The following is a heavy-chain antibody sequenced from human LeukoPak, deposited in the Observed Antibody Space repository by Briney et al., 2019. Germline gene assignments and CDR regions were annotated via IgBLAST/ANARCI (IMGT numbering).Heavy chain of an antibody. CDR3: ARSDPYCSSTSCYPDY. Sequence: GESLKISCKGSGYSFTSYWIGWVRQLPGKGLEWMGIIYPGDSDTRYSPSFQGQVTISADKSISTAYLQWSSLKASDTAMYYCARSDPYCSSTSCYPDYWGQGTLVTVSS. J-gene: IGHJ4*02. V-gene: IGHV5-51*01. CDR2: IYPGDSDT. D-gene: IGHD2-2*01. CDR1: GYSFTSYW.